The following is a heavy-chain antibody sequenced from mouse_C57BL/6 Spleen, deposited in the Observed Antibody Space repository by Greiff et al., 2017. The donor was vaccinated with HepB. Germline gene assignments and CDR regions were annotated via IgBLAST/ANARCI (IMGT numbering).Heavy chain of an antibody. Sequence: EVKLVESEGGLVQPGRSMKLSCTASGFTFSDYYMAWVRQVPEKGLEWVANINYDGSSTYYLDSLKSRFIISRDNAKNILYLQMSSLKSEDTATYYCAREANFYFDYWGQGTTLTVSS. D-gene: IGHD4-1*02. CDR1: GFTFSDYY. V-gene: IGHV5-16*01. J-gene: IGHJ2*01. CDR3: AREANFYFDY. CDR2: INYDGSST.